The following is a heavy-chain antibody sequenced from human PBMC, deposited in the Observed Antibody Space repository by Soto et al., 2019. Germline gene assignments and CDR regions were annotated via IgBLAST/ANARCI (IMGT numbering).Heavy chain of an antibody. Sequence: SVTLSLTXNLCGGAITSDLWSWLRQPPGKGLEWIGYVYYSGAADYNPSLKPRVTISIATSKSQFCLRLASATAADTGVYYCARDHGSYPNTWGQGILVTVSS. CDR2: VYYSGAA. CDR1: GGAITSDL. J-gene: IGHJ1*01. CDR3: ARDHGSYPNT. V-gene: IGHV4-59*01. D-gene: IGHD3-16*02.